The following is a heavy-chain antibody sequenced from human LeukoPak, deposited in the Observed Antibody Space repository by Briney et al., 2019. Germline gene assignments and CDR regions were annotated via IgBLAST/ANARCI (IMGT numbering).Heavy chain of an antibody. Sequence: GGSLRLSCAASGFTFSSYSMNWVRQAPGKGLEWVSSISSSSSYIYYADSVKGRFTISRDNAKNSLYLQMNRLRAEDTAVYYCARGYGYNHGVIVDYWGQGTLVTVSS. V-gene: IGHV3-21*01. D-gene: IGHD5-18*01. CDR1: GFTFSSYS. CDR3: ARGYGYNHGVIVDY. CDR2: ISSSSSYI. J-gene: IGHJ4*02.